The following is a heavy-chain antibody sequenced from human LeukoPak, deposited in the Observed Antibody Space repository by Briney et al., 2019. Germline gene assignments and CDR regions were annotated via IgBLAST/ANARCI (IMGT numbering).Heavy chain of an antibody. CDR3: ARDSRQNQPSSLEGGGMVRGVPFDY. J-gene: IGHJ4*02. CDR2: INSDGSST. V-gene: IGHV3-74*01. D-gene: IGHD3-10*01. Sequence: PGGSLRLSCAASGFTFSSYWMHWVRQAPGKGLVWVSRINSDGSSTSYADSVKGRFTISRDNAKNTLYLQMNSLRAEDTAVYYCARDSRQNQPSSLEGGGMVRGVPFDYWGQGTLVTVSS. CDR1: GFTFSSYW.